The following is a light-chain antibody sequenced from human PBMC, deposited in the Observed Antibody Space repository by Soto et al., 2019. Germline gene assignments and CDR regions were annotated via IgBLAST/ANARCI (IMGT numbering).Light chain of an antibody. CDR2: AAS. Sequence: DIQMTQSPSILSASVGDRSTITCRASQSISATLAWYQQKPGKAPKLLIYAASSWQSGIPARFSGSGSGTDFTLTISSLQPEDFATYYCQQSYSTPRTFGQGTKVDNK. CDR1: QSISAT. J-gene: IGKJ1*01. V-gene: IGKV1-39*01. CDR3: QQSYSTPRT.